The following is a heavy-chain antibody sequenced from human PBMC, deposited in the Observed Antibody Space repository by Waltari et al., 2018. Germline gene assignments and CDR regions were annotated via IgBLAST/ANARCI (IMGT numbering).Heavy chain of an antibody. CDR3: ARAHLPFCSGGSCYSPWFDP. Sequence: RQAPGKGLEWVANIKQDGSEKYYVDSVKGRFTISRDNAKNSLYLQMNSLRAEDTAVYYCARAHLPFCSGGSCYSPWFDPWGQGTLVTVSS. J-gene: IGHJ5*02. D-gene: IGHD2-15*01. CDR2: IKQDGSEK. V-gene: IGHV3-7*01.